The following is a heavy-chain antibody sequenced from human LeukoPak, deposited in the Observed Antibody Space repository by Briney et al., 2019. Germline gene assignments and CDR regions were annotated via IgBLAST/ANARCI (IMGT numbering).Heavy chain of an antibody. J-gene: IGHJ4*02. Sequence: ASVKVSCKASGYTFTSHGLSWARQAPGQGLEWMGWISIYSGNTNYAQKFQDRISMTTDTSTSTAYMELRSLKSDDTAVYYCARDWRSSSGVVDYWGQGTLVTVSS. V-gene: IGHV1-18*01. CDR2: ISIYSGNT. D-gene: IGHD6-6*01. CDR1: GYTFTSHG. CDR3: ARDWRSSSGVVDY.